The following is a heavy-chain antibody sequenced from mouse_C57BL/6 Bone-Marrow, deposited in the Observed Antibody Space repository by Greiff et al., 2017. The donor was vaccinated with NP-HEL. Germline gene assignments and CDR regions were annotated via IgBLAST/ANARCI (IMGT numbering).Heavy chain of an antibody. CDR1: GYTFTSYW. V-gene: IGHV1-64*01. Sequence: QVQLQQPGAELVKPGASVKLSCKASGYTFTSYWMHWVKQRPGQGLEWIGMIHPNSGSTNYNEKFKSKATLTVDKSSSTAYMQLSSLTSEDSAVYYCARSGSSGYCAYWGQGTLVTVSA. CDR2: IHPNSGST. CDR3: ARSGSSGYCAY. J-gene: IGHJ3*01. D-gene: IGHD3-2*02.